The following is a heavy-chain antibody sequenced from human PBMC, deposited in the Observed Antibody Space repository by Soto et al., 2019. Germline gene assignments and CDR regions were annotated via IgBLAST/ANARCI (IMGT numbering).Heavy chain of an antibody. CDR3: ATVYSNYNSYYYYGMDV. D-gene: IGHD4-4*01. CDR2: FDPEDGET. J-gene: IGHJ6*02. V-gene: IGHV1-24*01. CDR1: GYTLTELS. Sequence: QVQLVQSGAEVKKPGASVKVSCKVSGYTLTELSMHWVRQAPGKGLEWMGGFDPEDGETIYAQKFQGRVTMTEDTSXDXDDMELSSLRSEDTAVYYCATVYSNYNSYYYYGMDVWGQGTTVTVSS.